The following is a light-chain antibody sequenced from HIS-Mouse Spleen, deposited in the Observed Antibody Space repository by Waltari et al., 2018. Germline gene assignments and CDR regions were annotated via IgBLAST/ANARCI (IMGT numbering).Light chain of an antibody. CDR2: QDS. V-gene: IGLV3-1*01. Sequence: SYELTQPPSVSVSPGQTASITCSGDKLGDKYACWYQQKTGQSPVLVIYQDSKRPSGIPERFSGSNSGNTANLTISGTQAMDEADYYCQAWDSSTNVVFGGGTKLTVL. CDR1: KLGDKY. CDR3: QAWDSSTNVV. J-gene: IGLJ2*01.